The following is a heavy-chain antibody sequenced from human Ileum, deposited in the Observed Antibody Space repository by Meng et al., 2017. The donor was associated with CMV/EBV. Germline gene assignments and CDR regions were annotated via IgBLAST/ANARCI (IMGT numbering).Heavy chain of an antibody. J-gene: IGHJ4*02. CDR1: GESFSGYY. CDR3: ARGRRYLFY. CDR2: INQSGST. D-gene: IGHD3-9*01. V-gene: IGHV4-34*01. Sequence: QVQLHQWGAGLLEPSETLSLPCAVYGESFSGYYWDWIRQSPGKGLEWIGKINQSGSTNYNPSLKSRVTISVDTSKNQFSLKLSSVTAADAAMYYCARGRRYLFYWSQGTLVTVSS.